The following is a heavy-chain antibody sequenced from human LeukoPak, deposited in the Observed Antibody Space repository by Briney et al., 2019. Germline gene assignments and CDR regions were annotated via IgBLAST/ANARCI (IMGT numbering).Heavy chain of an antibody. CDR2: IYYSRGA. V-gene: IGHV4-39*07. D-gene: IGHD6-13*01. J-gene: IGHJ3*02. CDR3: ARGALDSSSWSRGAFDI. Sequence: PSETLSLTCTVSGGSISSSSYYWGWIRQPPGKGLEWIGSIYYSRGADYNPSLKSRVYISVDTSKSQFSLKLRSLTAADTAVYFCARGALDSSSWSRGAFDIWDQGTMITVSS. CDR1: GGSISSSSYY.